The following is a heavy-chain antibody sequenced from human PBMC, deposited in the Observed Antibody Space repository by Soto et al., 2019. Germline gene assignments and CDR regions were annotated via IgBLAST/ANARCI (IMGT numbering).Heavy chain of an antibody. J-gene: IGHJ6*02. CDR3: AKLGYCSGGTCYLDYYNGLDV. D-gene: IGHD2-15*01. Sequence: EVQLLESGGGLVQPGGSLRLSCAASGFTFNRFAMTWVRQAPGKGLEWVSTIGASGDNTFYADSVKGRFTISRDNSGDTLFLQMNRLRAEDTALYYCAKLGYCSGGTCYLDYYNGLDVWGQGPTVTVSS. CDR2: IGASGDNT. V-gene: IGHV3-23*01. CDR1: GFTFNRFA.